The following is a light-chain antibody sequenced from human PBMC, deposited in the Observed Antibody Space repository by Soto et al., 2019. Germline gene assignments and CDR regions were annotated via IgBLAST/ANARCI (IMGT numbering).Light chain of an antibody. J-gene: IGLJ2*01. V-gene: IGLV1-40*01. CDR1: RSNIGAGYD. CDR2: GNS. Sequence: QSVLTQPPSVSGAPGQRVTISCTGSRSNIGAGYDVHWYQQLPGTAPKVLIYGNSKRPSGVPDRFSGSKSGTSASLAITGLQAEDEADYYCQSYDSSLSGYVVFGGGTQLTVL. CDR3: QSYDSSLSGYVV.